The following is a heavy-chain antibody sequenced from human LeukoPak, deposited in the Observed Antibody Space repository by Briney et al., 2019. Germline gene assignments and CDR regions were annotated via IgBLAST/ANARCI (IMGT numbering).Heavy chain of an antibody. CDR1: GGSITSYY. D-gene: IGHD3-10*01. Sequence: LVTLSLTCTVSGGSITSYYWSWIRQPPGKGLEWIGYISHNGNTNYNPSLQSRVTISVDTSKNQFSLKLSSVTAADTAVYYGARHDYYGSGSYSVHWFDPWGQGTLVTVSS. CDR2: ISHNGNT. J-gene: IGHJ5*02. V-gene: IGHV4-59*08. CDR3: ARHDYYGSGSYSVHWFDP.